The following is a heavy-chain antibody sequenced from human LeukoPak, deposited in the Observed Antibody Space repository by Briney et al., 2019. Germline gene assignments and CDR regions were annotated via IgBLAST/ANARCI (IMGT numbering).Heavy chain of an antibody. Sequence: GGSLRLSCVASGFTFSSYVMHWVRQAPGKGLEWVALISYDENKKYYTESMKGRFTISRDNSKRALYLHMNSPSAEDSAVYYCAKDSPPGYSSSWYVWGQGTLVTVSS. CDR1: GFTFSSYV. V-gene: IGHV3-30*18. CDR2: ISYDENKK. CDR3: AKDSPPGYSSSWYV. D-gene: IGHD6-13*01. J-gene: IGHJ4*02.